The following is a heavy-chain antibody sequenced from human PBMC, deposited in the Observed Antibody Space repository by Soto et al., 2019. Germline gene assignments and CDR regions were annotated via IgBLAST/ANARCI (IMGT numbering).Heavy chain of an antibody. Sequence: GSLRLSCVSSRFVFSSVSMNWGRQAPGKGLEWVSSISSSSSYIYYADSVKGRFTISRDNAKNSLYLQMNSLRAEDTAVYYCAKQLDYWGQGTLVTVSS. CDR3: AKQLDY. CDR2: ISSSSSYI. V-gene: IGHV3-21*01. D-gene: IGHD6-13*01. CDR1: RFVFSSVS. J-gene: IGHJ4*02.